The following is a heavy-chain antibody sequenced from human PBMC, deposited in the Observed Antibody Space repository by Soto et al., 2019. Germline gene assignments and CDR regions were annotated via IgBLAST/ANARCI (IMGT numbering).Heavy chain of an antibody. CDR3: ARDWLRLGGGSFWFDP. CDR1: GFTFSSYS. D-gene: IGHD5-12*01. V-gene: IGHV3-21*01. CDR2: ISSSSSTI. J-gene: IGHJ5*02. Sequence: EVQLVESGGGLVKPGGSLRLSCAASGFTFSSYSMNWVRQAPGKGLEWVSSISSSSSTIYYADSVKGRFTISRDNAKNSLYLQMNSLRDEDTAVYYCARDWLRLGGGSFWFDPWGQGTLVTVSS.